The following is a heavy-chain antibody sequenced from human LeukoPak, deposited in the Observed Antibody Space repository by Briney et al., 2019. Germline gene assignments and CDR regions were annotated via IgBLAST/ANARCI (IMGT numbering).Heavy chain of an antibody. CDR2: IYTRGSP. CDR3: AREFIGVVPAAIYNLFDP. V-gene: IGHV4-4*07. D-gene: IGHD2-2*01. Sequence: SETLSLTCTVSGGSLSSYYRSWIRQPAGEGLEWIGRIYTRGSPNYNPALKSRVTMSVDTSKTQFSLKLSSVTAADTAVYYCAREFIGVVPAAIYNLFDPWGQGALVTVSS. CDR1: GGSLSSYY. J-gene: IGHJ5*02.